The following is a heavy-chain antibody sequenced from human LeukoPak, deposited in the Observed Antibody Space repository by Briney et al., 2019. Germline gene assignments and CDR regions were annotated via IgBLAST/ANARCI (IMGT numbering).Heavy chain of an antibody. CDR2: INQDGSAR. Sequence: GGSLRLSCAASGFTFSSYWMIWVRQAPGKGLEWVANINQDGSARYSVDSVKGRFTISIDNAKNSLYLQMNSLRPEDTAVYYCASKQGDYWGQGTLVTVSS. V-gene: IGHV3-7*01. J-gene: IGHJ4*02. CDR3: ASKQGDY. CDR1: GFTFSSYW.